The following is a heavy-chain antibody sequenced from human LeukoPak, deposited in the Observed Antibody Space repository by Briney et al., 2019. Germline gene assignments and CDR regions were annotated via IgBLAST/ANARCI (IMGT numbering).Heavy chain of an antibody. V-gene: IGHV3-30-3*01. CDR1: GFTFSSYA. Sequence: PGGSLRLSCAASGFTFSSYAMHWVRQAPGKGLEWVAVISYDGSNKYYADSVKGRFTISRDNSKNTLYLQMNSLRAEDTAVYYCAISYYYGSVHFDYWGQGALVTVSS. CDR2: ISYDGSNK. D-gene: IGHD3-10*01. J-gene: IGHJ4*02. CDR3: AISYYYGSVHFDY.